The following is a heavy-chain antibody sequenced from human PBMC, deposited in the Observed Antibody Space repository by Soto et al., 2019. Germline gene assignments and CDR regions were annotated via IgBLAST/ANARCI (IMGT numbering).Heavy chain of an antibody. Sequence: EVQLVESGGGLVQPGGSLRLSCAVSGFTFSSYWMSWVRQAPGKGLEWVANIKQDGSEKHYMDSEKGRFTISRDNAKNSLFLQVNSLRVEDTAVYYCARGGHCSPTSCHTSRSSFDIWGLGTMVTVSS. J-gene: IGHJ3*02. CDR2: IKQDGSEK. CDR3: ARGGHCSPTSCHTSRSSFDI. D-gene: IGHD2-2*01. V-gene: IGHV3-7*01. CDR1: GFTFSSYW.